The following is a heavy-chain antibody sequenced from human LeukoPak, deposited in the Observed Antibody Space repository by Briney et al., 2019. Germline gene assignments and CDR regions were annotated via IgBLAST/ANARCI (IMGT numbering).Heavy chain of an antibody. V-gene: IGHV4-38-2*02. CDR3: ARVGYSYGYDDPALGSFKLDY. CDR1: GYSISSGYY. D-gene: IGHD5-18*01. Sequence: SETLSLTCTVSGYSISSGYYWGWIRQPPGKGLEWIGSIYHSGSTYYNPSLKSRVTISVDTSKNQFFLKLSSVTAADTAVYYCARVGYSYGYDDPALGSFKLDYWGQGTLVTVSS. J-gene: IGHJ4*02. CDR2: IYHSGST.